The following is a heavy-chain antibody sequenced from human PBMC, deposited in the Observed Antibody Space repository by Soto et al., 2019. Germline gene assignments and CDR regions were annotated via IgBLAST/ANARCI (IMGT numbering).Heavy chain of an antibody. CDR1: GFTFSSYD. D-gene: IGHD3-10*01. J-gene: IGHJ6*02. CDR2: IGTAGTYI. Sequence: PGGSLRLSCAASGFTFSSYDMHWVRQATGKGLEWVSAIGTAGTYIYYADSVKGRFAISRDNANNVMYLQMDTLRAEDTAVYYCVRAGHVFDVHYYGMDLWGQGTTVTVSS. CDR3: VRAGHVFDVHYYGMDL. V-gene: IGHV3-13*01.